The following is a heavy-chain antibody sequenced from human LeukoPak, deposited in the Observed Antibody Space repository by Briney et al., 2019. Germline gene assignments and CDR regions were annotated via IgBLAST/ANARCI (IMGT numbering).Heavy chain of an antibody. CDR1: GFTFSSYW. V-gene: IGHV3-7*01. J-gene: IGHJ6*03. CDR3: ARASRDHYYYYYMDV. CDR2: IKQDGSEK. Sequence: PGGSLRLSCAASGFTFSSYWMSWVRQAPGKGLEWVANIKQDGSEKYYVDSVKGRFTISRDNAKNSLYLQMNSLRAEDTAVYYCARASRDHYYYYYMDVWGKGTTVTVSS.